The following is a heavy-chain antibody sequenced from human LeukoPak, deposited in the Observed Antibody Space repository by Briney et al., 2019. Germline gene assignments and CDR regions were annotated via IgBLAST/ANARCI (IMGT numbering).Heavy chain of an antibody. CDR1: GFTFSSYA. CDR3: AKDHPTYSSGWGPFDY. CDR2: TSGSGGST. J-gene: IGHJ4*02. D-gene: IGHD6-19*01. Sequence: GGSLRLSCAASGFTFSSYAMIWVRQAPGKGLEWVSGTSGSGGSTYYADSVKGRFTISRDNSKNTLYLQMNSLRAEDTAVYYCAKDHPTYSSGWGPFDYWGQGTLVTVSS. V-gene: IGHV3-23*01.